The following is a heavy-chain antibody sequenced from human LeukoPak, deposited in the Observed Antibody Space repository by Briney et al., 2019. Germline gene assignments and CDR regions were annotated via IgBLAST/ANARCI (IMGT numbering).Heavy chain of an antibody. D-gene: IGHD6-13*01. V-gene: IGHV3-48*01. CDR2: ISSSGSTI. CDR3: AKRIATSGKHYFDN. Sequence: PGGSQRLSCAASGFTFSSYSMNWVRQAPGKGLEWVSYISSSGSTIHYADSVKGRFTISRDNAKNSLNLQLNSLRAEDTAVYFCAKRIATSGKHYFDNWGQGILVTVSS. CDR1: GFTFSSYS. J-gene: IGHJ4*02.